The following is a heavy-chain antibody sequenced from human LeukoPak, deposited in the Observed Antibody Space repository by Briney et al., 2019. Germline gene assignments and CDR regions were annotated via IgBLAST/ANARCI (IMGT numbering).Heavy chain of an antibody. CDR2: IYYSGST. V-gene: IGHV4-59*08. Sequence: SETLSLTCTVSGGSISSYYWSWIRQPPGKGLEWIGYIYYSGSTNYNPSLKSRVTISVDTSKNQFSLKLSSVTAADTAVYYCARRTTVADDYWGQGTLVTVSS. CDR3: ARRTTVADDY. CDR1: GGSISSYY. J-gene: IGHJ4*02. D-gene: IGHD4-23*01.